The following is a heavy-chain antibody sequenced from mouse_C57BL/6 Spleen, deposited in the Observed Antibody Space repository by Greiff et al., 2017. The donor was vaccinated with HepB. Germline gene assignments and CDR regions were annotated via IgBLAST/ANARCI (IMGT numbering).Heavy chain of an antibody. D-gene: IGHD2-4*01. CDR1: GFTFSSYA. Sequence: EVMLVESGGGLVKPGGSLKLSCAASGFTFSSYAMSWVRQTPEKRLEWVATISDGGSYTYYPDNVKGRFTISRDNAKNNLYLQMSHLKSEDTAMYYCSREDGDYDPWFAYWGQGTLVTVSA. J-gene: IGHJ3*01. CDR3: SREDGDYDPWFAY. V-gene: IGHV5-4*01. CDR2: ISDGGSYT.